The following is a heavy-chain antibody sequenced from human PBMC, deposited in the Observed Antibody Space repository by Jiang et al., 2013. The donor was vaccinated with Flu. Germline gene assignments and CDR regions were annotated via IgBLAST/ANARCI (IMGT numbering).Heavy chain of an antibody. D-gene: IGHD6-19*01. J-gene: IGHJ5*02. Sequence: SGYTFTSYAMHWVRQAPGQRLEWMGWINAGNGNTKYSQKFQGRVTITRDTSASTAYVELSSLRSEDTAVYYCARDQGGIAVAGYNWFDPWGQGTLVTVSS. CDR1: GYTFTSYA. CDR2: INAGNGNT. V-gene: IGHV1-3*01. CDR3: ARDQGGIAVAGYNWFDP.